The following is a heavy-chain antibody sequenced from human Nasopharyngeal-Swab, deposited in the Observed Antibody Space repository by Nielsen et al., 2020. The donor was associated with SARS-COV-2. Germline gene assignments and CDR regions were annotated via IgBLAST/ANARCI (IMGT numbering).Heavy chain of an antibody. D-gene: IGHD6-13*01. V-gene: IGHV1-2*02. Sequence: ASVKVSCKASGYTFTSYYMHWVRQAPGQGLEWMGIINPSGGSTNYAQKFQGRVTMTRDTSISTAYMELSRLRSDDTAVYYCASSAGYSSSWWGVGYWGQGTLVTVSS. J-gene: IGHJ4*02. CDR3: ASSAGYSSSWWGVGY. CDR1: GYTFTSYY. CDR2: INPSGGST.